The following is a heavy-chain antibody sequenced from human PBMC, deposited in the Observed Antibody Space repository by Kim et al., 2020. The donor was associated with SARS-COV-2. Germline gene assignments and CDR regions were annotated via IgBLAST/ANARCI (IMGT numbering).Heavy chain of an antibody. CDR3: ARVIRAAAAGTFWFDY. D-gene: IGHD6-13*01. V-gene: IGHV4-31*03. CDR2: IYYSGST. CDR1: GGSISSGGYY. Sequence: SETLSLTCTVSGGSISSGGYYWSWIRQHPGKGLEWIGYIYYSGSTYYNPSLKSRVTISVDTSKNQFSLKLSSVTAADTAVYYCARVIRAAAAGTFWFDYWGQGTLVTVSS. J-gene: IGHJ4*02.